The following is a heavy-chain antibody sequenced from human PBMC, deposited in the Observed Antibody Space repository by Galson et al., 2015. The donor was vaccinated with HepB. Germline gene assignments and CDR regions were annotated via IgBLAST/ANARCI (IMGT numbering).Heavy chain of an antibody. Sequence: SVKVSCKASGYTFTSYGISWVRQAPGQGLEWMGWISAYNGNTNYAQKLQGRVTMTTDTSTSTAYMELRSLRSDDTAVYYCARVDQFMIVVPPRGGSNGAHFDYWGQGTLVTVSS. CDR3: ARVDQFMIVVPPRGGSNGAHFDY. CDR2: ISAYNGNT. CDR1: GYTFTSYG. D-gene: IGHD3-22*01. V-gene: IGHV1-18*01. J-gene: IGHJ4*02.